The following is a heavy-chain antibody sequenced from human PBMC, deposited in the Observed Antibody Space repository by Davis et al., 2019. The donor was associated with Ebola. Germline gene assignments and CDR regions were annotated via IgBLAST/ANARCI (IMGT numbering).Heavy chain of an antibody. CDR1: GGTFSSYA. Sequence: AASVKVSCKASGGTFSSYAISWVRQAPGQGLEWMGWINPNSGGTNYAQKFQGWVTMTRDTSISTAYMELSRLRSDDTAVYYCARSSSRYSSSSSYYYYGMDVWGQGTTVTVSS. CDR3: ARSSSRYSSSSSYYYYGMDV. V-gene: IGHV1-2*04. D-gene: IGHD6-13*01. CDR2: INPNSGGT. J-gene: IGHJ6*02.